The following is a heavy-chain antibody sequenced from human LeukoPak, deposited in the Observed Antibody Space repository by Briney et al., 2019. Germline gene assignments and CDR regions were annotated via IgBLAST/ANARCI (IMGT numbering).Heavy chain of an antibody. J-gene: IGHJ1*01. CDR2: IRSKAYGGTT. CDR3: TRDYSSSVDEYFQH. Sequence: GRSLRLSCTASGFTFGDYAMSWFRQAPGKGLEWVGFIRSKAYGGTTEYAASVKGRFTISRDDSKSIAYLQMNSLKTEDTAVYYCTRDYSSSVDEYFQHWGQGTLVTVSS. V-gene: IGHV3-49*03. D-gene: IGHD6-6*01. CDR1: GFTFGDYA.